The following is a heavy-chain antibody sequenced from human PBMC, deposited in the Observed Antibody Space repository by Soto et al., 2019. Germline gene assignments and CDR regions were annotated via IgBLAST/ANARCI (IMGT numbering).Heavy chain of an antibody. CDR2: ISGSGGST. J-gene: IGHJ3*02. CDR3: ARDGYYYDSSGPSHAFDI. CDR1: GFTFSSYA. D-gene: IGHD3-22*01. Sequence: PGGSLRLSCAASGFTFSSYAMSWVRQAPGKGLEWVSAISGSGGSTYYADSVKGRFTISRDNSKNTLYLQMNSLRAEDTAVYYCARDGYYYDSSGPSHAFDIWGQGTMVTVSS. V-gene: IGHV3-23*01.